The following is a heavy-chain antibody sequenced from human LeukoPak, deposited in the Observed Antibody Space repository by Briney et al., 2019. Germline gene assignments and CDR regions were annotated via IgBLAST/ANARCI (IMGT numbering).Heavy chain of an antibody. CDR1: GYTFTTYY. CDR3: ARGSGGYYGSGSYD. CDR2: INPNSGGT. D-gene: IGHD3-10*01. Sequence: ASVKVSCKASGYTFTTYYMHWVRQAPGQGLEWMGWINPNSGGTNYAQKFQGRVTMTGDTSISTAYMELSRLTSDDTAVYYCARGSGGYYGSGSYDWGQGTLVTVSS. J-gene: IGHJ1*01. V-gene: IGHV1-2*02.